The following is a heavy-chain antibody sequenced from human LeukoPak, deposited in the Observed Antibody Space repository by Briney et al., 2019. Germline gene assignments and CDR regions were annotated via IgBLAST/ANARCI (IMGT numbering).Heavy chain of an antibody. CDR3: ARYGQKGRFDY. CDR1: GYTFTSYA. J-gene: IGHJ4*02. Sequence: ASVKVSCKASGYTFTSYAMHWVRQAPGQRLEWMGWINAGNGNTKYSQKFQGRVTITRDTSASTAYMELSGLRSEDTAVYYCARYGQKGRFDYWGQGTLVTVSS. CDR2: INAGNGNT. D-gene: IGHD3-10*01. V-gene: IGHV1-3*01.